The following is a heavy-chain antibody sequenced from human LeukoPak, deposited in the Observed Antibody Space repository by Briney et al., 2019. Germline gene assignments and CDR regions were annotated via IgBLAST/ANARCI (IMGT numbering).Heavy chain of an antibody. V-gene: IGHV4-4*08. CDR1: GGSISSYY. Sequence: PETLSPTCTVSGGSISSYYCSWIRQPPGKGLEWIWYIYTSGSTNYNPSLESRIPISVAPSKNPFALKLGSLTATDTAVYYCARDSSGYDLSSTIGYWGQGTLVTVSS. D-gene: IGHD5-12*01. CDR2: IYTSGST. J-gene: IGHJ4*02. CDR3: ARDSSGYDLSSTIGY.